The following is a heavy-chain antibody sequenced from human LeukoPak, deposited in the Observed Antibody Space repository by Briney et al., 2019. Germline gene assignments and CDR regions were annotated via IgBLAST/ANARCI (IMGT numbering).Heavy chain of an antibody. CDR2: VSLSGLT. D-gene: IGHD2-8*01. CDR3: SRENGAFSPFGY. J-gene: IGHJ4*02. V-gene: IGHV4-4*02. Sequence: ASGTLSPTCGVSGGSITSTNWWSWVRQPPGQGLEWIGEVSLSGLTNYNPSLSSRVIMALDTSKNHLSLHLTSVTAADTAVCYCSRENGAFSPFGYWGQGYLVTVLS. CDR1: GGSITSTNW.